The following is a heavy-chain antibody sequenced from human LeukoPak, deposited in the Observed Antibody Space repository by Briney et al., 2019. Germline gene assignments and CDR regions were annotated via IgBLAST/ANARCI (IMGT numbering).Heavy chain of an antibody. J-gene: IGHJ4*02. D-gene: IGHD3-10*01. V-gene: IGHV4-34*01. Sequence: SETLSLTCAVYGGSFSGYCWSWIRQPPGKGLEWIGEINHSGSTNYNPSLKSRVTISVDTSENQFSLKLSSVTAADTAVYYCARVRYYGSGSYPYFDYWGQGTLVTVSS. CDR3: ARVRYYGSGSYPYFDY. CDR2: INHSGST. CDR1: GGSFSGYC.